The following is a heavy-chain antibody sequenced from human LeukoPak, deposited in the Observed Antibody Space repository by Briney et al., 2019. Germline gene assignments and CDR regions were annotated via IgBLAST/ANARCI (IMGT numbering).Heavy chain of an antibody. J-gene: IGHJ5*02. CDR3: AKGDDYGANTRLPKYNWFDP. V-gene: IGHV4-34*01. D-gene: IGHD4-23*01. CDR1: DGSFSGYY. CDR2: INDSGGT. Sequence: SETLSLTCAVYDGSFSGYYWTWIRQFPGRGLEWIGEINDSGGTNYNPSLKRRVNVLVDTSKNQFSLKLTSVTAADTAVYYCAKGDDYGANTRLPKYNWFDPWGQGTLVTVSS.